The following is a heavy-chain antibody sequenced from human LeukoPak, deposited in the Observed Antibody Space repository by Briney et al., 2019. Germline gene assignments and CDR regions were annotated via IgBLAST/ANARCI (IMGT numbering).Heavy chain of an antibody. J-gene: IGHJ4*02. V-gene: IGHV1-18*01. D-gene: IGHD3-22*01. CDR1: GYTFTSYG. CDR3: ASDPNYYDSPSEDY. Sequence: ASVKVSCKAYGYTFTSYGISWVRQAPGQGLEWMGWISAYNGNTNYAQKLQGRVTMTTDTSTSTAYMELRSLRSDDTAVYYCASDPNYYDSPSEDYWGQGTLVTVSS. CDR2: ISAYNGNT.